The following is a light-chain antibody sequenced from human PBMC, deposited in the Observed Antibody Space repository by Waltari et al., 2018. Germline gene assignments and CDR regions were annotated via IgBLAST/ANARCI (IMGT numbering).Light chain of an antibody. CDR1: QSVSSN. Sequence: EVVMTPSPATLSVVPGDRATLSCRASQSVSSNLAWYQQRPGQAPRLLIFDASTRAPSIPARFSGSGSGTEFTLTIRSLQSEDSAVYYCQQYNRWPPITFGQGTRLEVK. CDR2: DAS. V-gene: IGKV3-15*01. J-gene: IGKJ5*01. CDR3: QQYNRWPPIT.